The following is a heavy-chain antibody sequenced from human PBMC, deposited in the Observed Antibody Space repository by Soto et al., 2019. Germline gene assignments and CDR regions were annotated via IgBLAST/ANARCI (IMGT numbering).Heavy chain of an antibody. D-gene: IGHD2-2*01. CDR1: GFTFSSYE. Sequence: EVQLVESGGGLAQPGGSVRLACAASGFTFSSYEMNWVRQAPGKTLEWVSYISSAGDSSYYADSVKSRFTISRDNAKNSLYLQMNSLRVEDTAVYYCARVYCSTTTSHVQAFDSWCQGTLVTVSS. CDR3: ARVYCSTTTSHVQAFDS. V-gene: IGHV3-48*03. J-gene: IGHJ4*02. CDR2: ISSAGDSS.